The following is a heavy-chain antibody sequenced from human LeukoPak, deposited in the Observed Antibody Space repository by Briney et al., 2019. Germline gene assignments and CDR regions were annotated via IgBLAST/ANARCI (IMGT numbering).Heavy chain of an antibody. Sequence: GGSLRLSCAASGFTFSTYWMSWVRQAPGKGLEWVANIKQDGSEKYYVDSVKGRFTISRDNAKNSLYLQLNSLRAEDTAMYYCARDSAGNDYWGQGTLVTVSS. CDR1: GFTFSTYW. J-gene: IGHJ4*02. D-gene: IGHD6-13*01. CDR2: IKQDGSEK. CDR3: ARDSAGNDY. V-gene: IGHV3-7*01.